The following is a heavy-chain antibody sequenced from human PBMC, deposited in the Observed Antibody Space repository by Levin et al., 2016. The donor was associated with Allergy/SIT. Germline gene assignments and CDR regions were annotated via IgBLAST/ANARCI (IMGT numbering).Heavy chain of an antibody. CDR3: ARDRAVATIMDWFDP. V-gene: IGHV3-33*01. D-gene: IGHD5-12*01. CDR2: IWYDGSNK. CDR1: GFTFSSYG. J-gene: IGHJ5*02. Sequence: GESLKISCAASGFTFSSYGMHWVRQAPGKGLEWVAVIWYDGSNKYYADSVKGRFTISRDNSKNTLYLQMNSLRAEDTAVYYCARDRAVATIMDWFDPWGQGTLVTVSS.